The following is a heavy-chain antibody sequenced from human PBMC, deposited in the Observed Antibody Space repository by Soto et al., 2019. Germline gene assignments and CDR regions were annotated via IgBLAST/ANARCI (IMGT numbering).Heavy chain of an antibody. CDR3: ASPGVGATRGKEYYFDY. Sequence: QVQLVQSGAEVKKPGSSVKVSCKVSGGTFSSYAISWVRQAPGQGLEWMGGIIPIFGTANYAQKFQGRVTITADESTSTAYMELSSLRSEDTAVYYCASPGVGATRGKEYYFDYWGQGTLVTVSS. J-gene: IGHJ4*02. V-gene: IGHV1-69*01. CDR1: GGTFSSYA. CDR2: IIPIFGTA. D-gene: IGHD1-26*01.